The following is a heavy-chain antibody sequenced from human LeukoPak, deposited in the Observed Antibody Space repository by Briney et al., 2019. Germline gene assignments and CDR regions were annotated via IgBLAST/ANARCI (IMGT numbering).Heavy chain of an antibody. Sequence: SETLSLTCAVYGGSFSNYDWTWIRQPPGKGLEWIGEIHHSGRTNYNPSLKSRITISADTSKNQFSLKLSSVTAADTAVYYCARDRGYSYAFGYWGQGTLVTVSS. CDR2: IHHSGRT. D-gene: IGHD5-18*01. CDR3: ARDRGYSYAFGY. J-gene: IGHJ4*02. V-gene: IGHV4-34*01. CDR1: GGSFSNYD.